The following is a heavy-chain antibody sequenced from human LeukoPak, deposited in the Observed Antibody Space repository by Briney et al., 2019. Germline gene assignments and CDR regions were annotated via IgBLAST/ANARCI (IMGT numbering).Heavy chain of an antibody. Sequence: SETLSLTCTVSAGSISSYYWSLIRQPPGKGLEWIGYIYYSGSTNYNPSLKSRVTISVDTSKNQFSLKLSSVTAADTAVYYCARDQHSSSWYAGWFDPWGQGTLVTVSS. V-gene: IGHV4-59*01. J-gene: IGHJ5*02. CDR3: ARDQHSSSWYAGWFDP. CDR2: IYYSGST. CDR1: AGSISSYY. D-gene: IGHD6-13*01.